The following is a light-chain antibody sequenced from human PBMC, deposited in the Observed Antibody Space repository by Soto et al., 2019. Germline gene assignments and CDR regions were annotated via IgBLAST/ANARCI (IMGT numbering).Light chain of an antibody. V-gene: IGLV2-14*02. CDR3: TSYAGGNNV. CDR2: EVN. CDR1: SSDVGSYNL. J-gene: IGLJ1*01. Sequence: QSALTQSASVFGSPGQSITISCTGTSSDVGSYNLVSWYQQHPGKAPKLMIYEVNKRPSGVPDRFSGSKSGNTASLTVSGLQAEDEADYYCTSYAGGNNVFGTGTKLTVL.